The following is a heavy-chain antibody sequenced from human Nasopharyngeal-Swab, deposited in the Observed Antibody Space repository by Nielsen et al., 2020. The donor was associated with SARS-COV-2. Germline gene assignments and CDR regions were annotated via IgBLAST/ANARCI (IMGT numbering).Heavy chain of an antibody. CDR2: ISWNSGSI. CDR3: ARDLHCSGGSCYSYGMDV. CDR1: GFTFDDYA. Sequence: SLKISCAASGFTFDDYAMHWVRQAPGKGLDWVSGISWNSGSIGYADSVKGRFTISRDNAKNSLYLQMNSLRAEDTAVYYCARDLHCSGGSCYSYGMDVWGQGTTVTVSS. J-gene: IGHJ6*02. D-gene: IGHD2-15*01. V-gene: IGHV3-9*01.